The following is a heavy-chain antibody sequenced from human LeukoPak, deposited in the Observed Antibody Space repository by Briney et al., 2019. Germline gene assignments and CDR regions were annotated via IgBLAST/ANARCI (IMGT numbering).Heavy chain of an antibody. D-gene: IGHD6-19*01. CDR2: ISSSGSTI. J-gene: IGHJ4*02. CDR1: GFTFSAYG. Sequence: GGTLRLSCAASGFTFSAYGMTWVRQAPGKGLEWVSYISSSGSTIYYADSVKGRFTISRDNAKNSLYLQMNSLRAEDTAVYYCASPYSSGWYVGYWGQGTLVTVSS. V-gene: IGHV3-48*04. CDR3: ASPYSSGWYVGY.